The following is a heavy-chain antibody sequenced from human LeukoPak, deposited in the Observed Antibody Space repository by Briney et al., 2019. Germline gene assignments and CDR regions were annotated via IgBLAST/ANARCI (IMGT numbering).Heavy chain of an antibody. V-gene: IGHV3-23*01. D-gene: IGHD1-26*01. CDR2: TNGYGGST. CDR3: AKEVNSGSYGVYYGMDV. J-gene: IGHJ6*02. CDR1: GFTFSTYA. Sequence: GGSLRLSCAASGFTFSTYAMSWVRQAPGKGLEWVSATNGYGGSTYYAGSVKGRFTISRDNSKNILYLQMDSLRAEDTAVYYCAKEVNSGSYGVYYGMDVWGQGTTVTVSS.